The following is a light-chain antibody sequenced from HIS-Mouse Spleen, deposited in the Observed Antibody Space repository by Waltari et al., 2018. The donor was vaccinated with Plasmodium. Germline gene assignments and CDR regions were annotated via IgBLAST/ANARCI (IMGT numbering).Light chain of an antibody. CDR2: GNS. V-gene: IGLV1-40*01. J-gene: IGLJ2*01. Sequence: QSVLTQPPSLSGAPGQRVTISCTRSSSNIGAGYDVHWYQQLPGTATKLLIYGNSNRPSGVPDRFSGSKSGTSASLAITGLQAEDEADYYCQSYDSSLSGSVFGGGTKLTVL. CDR3: QSYDSSLSGSV. CDR1: SSNIGAGYD.